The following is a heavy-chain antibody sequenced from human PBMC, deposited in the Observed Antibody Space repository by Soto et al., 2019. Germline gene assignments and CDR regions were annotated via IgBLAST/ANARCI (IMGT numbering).Heavy chain of an antibody. CDR2: IKGEADGGTT. CDR3: TTGLSNGYYNFDY. Sequence: SDAGCGWTLSNARMRWDRQKKGKGLEWVGRIKGEADGGTTDYAAPVKGRITISRDHSKDTLYLQMNSLKTEDTAVYYCTTGLSNGYYNFDYWGQGTPVTVSS. J-gene: IGHJ4*02. V-gene: IGHV3-15*01. CDR1: GWTLSNAR. D-gene: IGHD3-22*01.